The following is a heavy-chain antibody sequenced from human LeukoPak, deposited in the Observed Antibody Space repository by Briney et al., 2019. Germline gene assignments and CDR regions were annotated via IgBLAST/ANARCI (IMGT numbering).Heavy chain of an antibody. J-gene: IGHJ5*02. CDR3: ARGPADP. Sequence: GGSLRLSCAASGFTFSSYWMSWVRQAPGKGLEWVSVIYSGGSTYYADSVKGRFTISRDNSKNTLYLQMNSLRAEDTAVYYCARGPADPWGQGTLVTVSS. CDR2: IYSGGST. CDR1: GFTFSSYW. V-gene: IGHV3-53*01.